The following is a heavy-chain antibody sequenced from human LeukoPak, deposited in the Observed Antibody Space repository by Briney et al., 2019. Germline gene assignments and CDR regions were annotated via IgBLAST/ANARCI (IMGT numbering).Heavy chain of an antibody. CDR3: ARDQTTAVRSSGPQRYYYGMDV. V-gene: IGHV4-4*07. CDR2: IYNSENS. Sequence: SETLSLTCTVSGGSISGYYWSWIRQPAGRGLEWIGRIYNSENSDYNPSLKSRVTMSVDTSKNQFSLKLSSVTAADTAVYYCARDQTTAVRSSGPQRYYYGMDVWGQGTTVTVSS. CDR1: GGSISGYY. J-gene: IGHJ6*02. D-gene: IGHD3-22*01.